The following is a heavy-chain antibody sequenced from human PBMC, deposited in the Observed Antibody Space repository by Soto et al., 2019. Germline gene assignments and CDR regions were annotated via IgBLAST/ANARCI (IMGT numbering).Heavy chain of an antibody. D-gene: IGHD3-22*01. V-gene: IGHV4-34*01. CDR1: GGSFSGYY. CDR2: INHSGST. CDR3: ARGNSDYYDSSGYL. J-gene: IGHJ4*02. Sequence: PSETLSLTCAVYGGSFSGYYWSWFRQPPGKGLEWIGEINHSGSTNYNPSLKSRVTISVDTSKNQFSLKLSSVTAADTAVYYCARGNSDYYDSSGYLWGQGTLVTVSS.